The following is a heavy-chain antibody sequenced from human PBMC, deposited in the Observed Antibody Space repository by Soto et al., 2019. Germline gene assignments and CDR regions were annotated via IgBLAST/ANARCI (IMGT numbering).Heavy chain of an antibody. CDR2: ISWNSGSI. Sequence: GGSLRLSCAASGFTFDDYAMHWVRQAPGKGLEWVSGISWNSGSIGYADSVKGRFTISRDNAKNSLYLQMNSLRAEDTALYYCAKDSVDGIAANSNFDYWGQGT. D-gene: IGHD6-6*01. CDR1: GFTFDDYA. V-gene: IGHV3-9*01. J-gene: IGHJ4*02. CDR3: AKDSVDGIAANSNFDY.